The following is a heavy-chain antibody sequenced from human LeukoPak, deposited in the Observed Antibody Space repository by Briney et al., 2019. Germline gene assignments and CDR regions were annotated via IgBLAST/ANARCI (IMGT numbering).Heavy chain of an antibody. CDR2: IYYSVTT. Sequence: SETLSLTCTVSGGSISSYYWGWIRQPPGKGLEWIGSIYYSVTTYYNPSLKSRVTISVDASKNQFSLNLSSVTAADTAVYYCARDGKRALMISPRGARPYYFDYWGQGTLVSVSS. J-gene: IGHJ4*02. V-gene: IGHV4-39*07. CDR3: ARDGKRALMISPRGARPYYFDY. D-gene: IGHD3-10*01. CDR1: GGSISSYY.